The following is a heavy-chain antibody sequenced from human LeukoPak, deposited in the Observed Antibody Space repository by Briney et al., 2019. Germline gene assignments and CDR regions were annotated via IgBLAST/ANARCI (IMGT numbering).Heavy chain of an antibody. V-gene: IGHV3-7*01. CDR2: IKQDGSEK. CDR1: GFTFSSYW. D-gene: IGHD6-19*01. J-gene: IGHJ6*03. Sequence: GGSLRLSCAASGFTFSSYWMSWVRQAPGKGLEWVANIKQDGSEKYYVDSVKGRFTISRDNAKNSQYLQMNSLRAEDTAVYYCARHSSGWYYYYYYMDVWGKGTTVTVSS. CDR3: ARHSSGWYYYYYYMDV.